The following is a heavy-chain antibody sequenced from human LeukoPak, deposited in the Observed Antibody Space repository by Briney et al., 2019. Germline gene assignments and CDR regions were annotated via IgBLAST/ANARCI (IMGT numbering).Heavy chain of an antibody. CDR1: GGSFSGYY. CDR2: INHSGST. CDR3: ARGGVEKYCSSTSCYRIPTGFDY. D-gene: IGHD2-2*01. J-gene: IGHJ4*02. V-gene: IGHV4-34*01. Sequence: SETLSLTCAVYGGSFSGYYWSWIRQPPGKGLEWIGEINHSGSTNYNPSLTSRVTISVDTSRNQFSLKLSSVTAADTAVYYCARGGVEKYCSSTSCYRIPTGFDYWGQGTLVTVSS.